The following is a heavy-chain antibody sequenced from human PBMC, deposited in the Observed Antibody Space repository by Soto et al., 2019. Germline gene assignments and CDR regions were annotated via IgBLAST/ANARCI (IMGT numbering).Heavy chain of an antibody. Sequence: QVPLVQSGAEVKNTVASVKVSCKASGYTFTSYDLNWVRQATGQGLEWMGWRNPNSGNTGYAQKFQGGVTMPRNTSISTAYMEPSSLRSEDTAVYYCARTGISARKAVDTWGQGTMVTVSS. CDR1: GYTFTSYD. CDR3: ARTGISARKAVDT. V-gene: IGHV1-8*01. CDR2: RNPNSGNT. D-gene: IGHD6-6*01. J-gene: IGHJ3*02.